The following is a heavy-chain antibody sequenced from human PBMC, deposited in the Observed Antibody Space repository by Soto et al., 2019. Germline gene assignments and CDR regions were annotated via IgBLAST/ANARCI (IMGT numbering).Heavy chain of an antibody. CDR2: IRSKANSYAT. Sequence: GGSLRLSCAASGFTFSDSAMHWVRQASGKGLEWVGRIRSKANSYATAYTASVKGRFTISRDDSKNTAYLQMNSLKTEDTAVYYCTRILESRQLAVEGLADYWGQGTLVTVSS. J-gene: IGHJ4*02. CDR3: TRILESRQLAVEGLADY. V-gene: IGHV3-73*01. D-gene: IGHD6-6*01. CDR1: GFTFSDSA.